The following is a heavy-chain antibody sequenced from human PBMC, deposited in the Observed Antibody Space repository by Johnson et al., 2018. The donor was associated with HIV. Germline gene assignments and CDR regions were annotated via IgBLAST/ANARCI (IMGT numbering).Heavy chain of an antibody. Sequence: VQLVESGGGVVQPGRSLRLSCAASGFTFSSYAMHWVRQATGRGLEWVSGIGTAGDTYYPGSVKGRFTISRDNSKNTLHLQMNSLRPEDTAVYYCARESRLGPLAHAFDIWGQGTMVTVSS. J-gene: IGHJ3*02. V-gene: IGHV3-13*01. CDR3: ARESRLGPLAHAFDI. CDR1: GFTFSSYA. CDR2: IGTAGDT. D-gene: IGHD7-27*01.